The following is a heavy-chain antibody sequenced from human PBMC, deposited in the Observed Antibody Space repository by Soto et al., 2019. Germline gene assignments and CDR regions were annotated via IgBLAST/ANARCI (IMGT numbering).Heavy chain of an antibody. D-gene: IGHD6-19*01. V-gene: IGHV4-61*01. J-gene: IGHJ5*02. CDR3: ARGDSSGWGVWFDP. CDR1: GGSVSSGSYY. CDR2: IYYSGST. Sequence: QVQLQESGPGLVKPSETLSLTCTVSGGSVSSGSYYWSWIRQPPGKGLEWIGYIYYSGSTNYNPSLKSRVTISVDPSKNQFSLKLSSVTAADTAVYYCARGDSSGWGVWFDPWGQGTLVTVSS.